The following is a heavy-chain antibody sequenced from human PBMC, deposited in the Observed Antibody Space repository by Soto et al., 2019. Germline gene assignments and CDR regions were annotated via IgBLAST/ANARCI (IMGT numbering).Heavy chain of an antibody. Sequence: SVKVSCKASGGTFSSYAISWVRQAPGQGLEWMGGIIAIFGTANYAQKFQGRVTITANESTSTANMERSSLRYDDTAVYYAPRGDDYVWGSYPVSCGVWGQGTRVTVAS. V-gene: IGHV1-69*13. CDR2: IIAIFGTA. CDR3: PRGDDYVWGSYPVSCGV. J-gene: IGHJ4*02. D-gene: IGHD3-16*02. CDR1: GGTFSSYA.